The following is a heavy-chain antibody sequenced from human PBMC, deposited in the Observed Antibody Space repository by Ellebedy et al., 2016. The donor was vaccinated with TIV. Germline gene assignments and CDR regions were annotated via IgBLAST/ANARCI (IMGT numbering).Heavy chain of an antibody. V-gene: IGHV3-30*09. CDR1: GFTFSQYA. CDR3: ARLMEVATVVFYYGMDV. D-gene: IGHD2-8*01. CDR2: MSCNGRSK. Sequence: GESLKISXAASGFTFSQYAMHWVRQAPGKGLEWVAVMSCNGRSKYYAHSVQGRFAISRDNSRNSLFLQMNSLRGEDTAVYYCARLMEVATVVFYYGMDVWGQGTTVTVSS. J-gene: IGHJ6*02.